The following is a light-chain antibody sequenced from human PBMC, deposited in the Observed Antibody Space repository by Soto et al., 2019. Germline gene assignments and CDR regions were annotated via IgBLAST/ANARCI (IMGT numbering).Light chain of an antibody. CDR1: HNIRGY. Sequence: DIQMTQSQSSLAAPVRSRFTITCRASHNIRGYLNWYQQKPGQAPNLLIYAASSLQSGIPSRLSGSGYETDLTITISSMKNEDFETYYCQQSYSDPWTFGQGTQVDI. CDR2: AAS. V-gene: IGKV1-39*01. J-gene: IGKJ1*01. CDR3: QQSYSDPWT.